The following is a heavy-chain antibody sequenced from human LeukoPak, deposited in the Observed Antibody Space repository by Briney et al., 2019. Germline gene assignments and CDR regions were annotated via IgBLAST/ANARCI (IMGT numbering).Heavy chain of an antibody. V-gene: IGHV3-9*01. Sequence: GGSLRLSCAASGFILSDYNMNWVRQAPGKGLEWVSGISWNSGNITYGDSVKGRFTISRDNAKNSLYLQMNSLRTEDTALYYCAKGGAAADNYWYFDLWGRGTLVTVSS. CDR1: GFILSDYN. CDR2: ISWNSGNI. CDR3: AKGGAAADNYWYFDL. J-gene: IGHJ2*01. D-gene: IGHD6-13*01.